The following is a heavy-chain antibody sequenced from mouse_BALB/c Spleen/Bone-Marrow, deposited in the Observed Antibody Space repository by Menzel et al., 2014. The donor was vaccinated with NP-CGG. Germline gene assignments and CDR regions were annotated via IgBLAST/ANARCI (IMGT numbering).Heavy chain of an antibody. CDR1: GFAFSSYD. D-gene: IGHD1-1*02. V-gene: IGHV5-9*02. CDR2: ISSGGSYT. J-gene: IGHJ1*01. Sequence: EVMLVESGGGLVKPGGSLKLSCAASGFAFSSYDMSWVRQTPEKRLEWVATISSGGSYTYYPDSVKGRFTISRDNARNTLYLQMSSLRSEDTALYYCARHGWYGGYSDVWGAGTTVTVSS. CDR3: ARHGWYGGYSDV.